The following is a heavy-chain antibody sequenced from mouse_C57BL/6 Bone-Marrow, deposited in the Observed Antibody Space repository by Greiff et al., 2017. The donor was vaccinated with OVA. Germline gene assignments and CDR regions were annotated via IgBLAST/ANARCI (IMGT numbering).Heavy chain of an antibody. D-gene: IGHD1-1*01. Sequence: EVQLQESGPGLVKPSQSLSLTCSVTGYSITSGYYWNWIRQFPGNKLEWMGYISYDGSNNYNPSLKNRISITRDTSKNQFFLKLNSVTTEDTATYYCAREREPYYYGAYWGQGTLVTVSA. CDR2: ISYDGSN. CDR1: GYSITSGYY. CDR3: AREREPYYYGAY. J-gene: IGHJ3*01. V-gene: IGHV3-6*01.